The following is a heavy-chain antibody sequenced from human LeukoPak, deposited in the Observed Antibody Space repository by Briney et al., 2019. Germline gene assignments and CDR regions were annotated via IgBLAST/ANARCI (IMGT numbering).Heavy chain of an antibody. CDR3: ARGAVIYYYGMDV. V-gene: IGHV4-59*12. CDR1: GGCISSYY. CDR2: IYYSGST. J-gene: IGHJ6*02. Sequence: PSETLSLTCTVSGGCISSYYWSWIRQPPGKGLEWIGYIYYSGSTNYNPSLKSRVTISVDTSKNQFSLKLSSVTAADTAVYYCARGAVIYYYGMDVWGQGTTVTVSS. D-gene: IGHD2-21*01.